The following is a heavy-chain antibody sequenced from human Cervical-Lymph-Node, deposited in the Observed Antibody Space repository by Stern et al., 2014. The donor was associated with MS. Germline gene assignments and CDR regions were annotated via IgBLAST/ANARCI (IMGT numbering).Heavy chain of an antibody. CDR2: INSDGNIT. J-gene: IGHJ5*02. Sequence: VQLVQSGGGLVQPGGSLRLSCEGSGFTFSTYWMQWVRQAPGKGLVWVSRINSDGNITNYADSVKGRFTISRDNTQNTLYLQMNSLRVDDTAVYYCTNWNYLAWGQGTLVTVSS. CDR3: TNWNYLA. D-gene: IGHD1-7*01. V-gene: IGHV3-74*02. CDR1: GFTFSTYW.